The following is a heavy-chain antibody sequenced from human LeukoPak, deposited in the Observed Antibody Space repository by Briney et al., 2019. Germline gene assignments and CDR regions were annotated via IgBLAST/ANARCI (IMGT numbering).Heavy chain of an antibody. CDR2: IYYSGST. CDR3: ASFYCSGGSCYQYFSYYYMDV. V-gene: IGHV4-39*01. J-gene: IGHJ6*03. Sequence: PSETLSLTCTVSGGSITSSSYYWGWIRQPPGKGLEWIGSIYYSGSTYYNPSLQSRVTISVDTSKNQFSLKLNSVTAADTAVYYCASFYCSGGSCYQYFSYYYMDVWDKGTTVTVSS. CDR1: GGSITSSSYY. D-gene: IGHD2-15*01.